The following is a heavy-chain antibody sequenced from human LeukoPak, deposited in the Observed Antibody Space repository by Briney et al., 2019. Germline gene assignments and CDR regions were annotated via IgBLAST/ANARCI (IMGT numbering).Heavy chain of an antibody. Sequence: GGSLRLSCAASGFTFSSYSMNWVRQAPGKGLVWVSRINYDGTSTTYADSVKGRFTGSRDNGKKTVSLQINSLRPDDTAVYYCAREANTAFDYWGQGTLVTVSS. CDR2: INYDGTST. V-gene: IGHV3-74*01. CDR1: GFTFSSYS. D-gene: IGHD2/OR15-2a*01. CDR3: AREANTAFDY. J-gene: IGHJ4*02.